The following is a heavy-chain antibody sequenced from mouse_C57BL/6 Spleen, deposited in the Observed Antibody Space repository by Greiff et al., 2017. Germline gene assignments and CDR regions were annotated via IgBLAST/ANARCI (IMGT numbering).Heavy chain of an antibody. CDR2: IRLKSDNYAT. CDR3: TSYSPYYYAMDY. J-gene: IGHJ4*01. Sequence: EVQRVESGGGLVQPGGSMKLSCVASGFTFSNYWMNWVRQSPEKGLEWVAQIRLKSDNYATHYAEAVKGRFTISRDDSKSSVYLQMNNLRAEDTGIYYCTSYSPYYYAMDYWGQGTSVTVSS. V-gene: IGHV6-3*01. D-gene: IGHD2-12*01. CDR1: GFTFSNYW.